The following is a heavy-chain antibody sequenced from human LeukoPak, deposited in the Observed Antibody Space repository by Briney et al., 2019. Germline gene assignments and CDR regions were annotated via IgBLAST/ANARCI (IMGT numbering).Heavy chain of an antibody. CDR3: AREDYDYIWGSYRNNAFDI. CDR2: IYYSGST. V-gene: IGHV4-31*03. CDR1: GGSISSGGYY. J-gene: IGHJ3*02. D-gene: IGHD3-16*02. Sequence: SETLSLTCTVSGGSISSGGYYWSWIRQHPGKGLEWIGYIYYSGSTYYNPSLKSRVTISVDTSKNQFFLKLSSVTAADTAVYYCAREDYDYIWGSYRNNAFDIWGQGTMVTVSS.